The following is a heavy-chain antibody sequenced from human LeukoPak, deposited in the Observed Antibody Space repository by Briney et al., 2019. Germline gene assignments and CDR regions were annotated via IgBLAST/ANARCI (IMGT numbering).Heavy chain of an antibody. Sequence: GGSLRLSCAASGFTFSSYAMSWVRQAPGKGLEWVSAISGSGGSTYYADSVKGRFTISRDNAKNSLYLQMNSLTAEDTAVYYCARDFGDYGGYYYMDLWGKGTMVTVSS. V-gene: IGHV3-23*01. CDR3: ARDFGDYGGYYYMDL. CDR2: ISGSGGST. D-gene: IGHD4-23*01. J-gene: IGHJ6*03. CDR1: GFTFSSYA.